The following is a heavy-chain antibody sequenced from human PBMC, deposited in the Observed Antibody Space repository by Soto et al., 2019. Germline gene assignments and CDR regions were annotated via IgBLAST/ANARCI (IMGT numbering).Heavy chain of an antibody. D-gene: IGHD2-2*01. V-gene: IGHV1-69*12. Sequence: QVNLVQSGADVKKPGSSVKVSCKASGGTFSTYAISWVRQAPGHGLEWMGGIIPIFGAANYAQKFQGRLTITADESTSTVYMELSSLRSEDTAVYYCARDRDCISISCYECWFDPWGQGTLVTVSS. CDR2: IIPIFGAA. CDR1: GGTFSTYA. CDR3: ARDRDCISISCYECWFDP. J-gene: IGHJ5*02.